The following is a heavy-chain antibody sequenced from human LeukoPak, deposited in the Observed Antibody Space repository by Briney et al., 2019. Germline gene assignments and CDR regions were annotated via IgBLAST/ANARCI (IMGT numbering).Heavy chain of an antibody. D-gene: IGHD2-8*01. CDR3: AKDVCTSPRCLLYSDS. CDR2: ISGVNT. Sequence: GGSLRLSCATSGFAFSNYAISWSRQAPGKGPEWVSGISGVNTYYADSVKGRFTISRDNSKNVLYVKMNRLRVEDTAVYFCAKDVCTSPRCLLYSDSWGQGTLVTVSS. J-gene: IGHJ4*02. CDR1: GFAFSNYA. V-gene: IGHV3-23*01.